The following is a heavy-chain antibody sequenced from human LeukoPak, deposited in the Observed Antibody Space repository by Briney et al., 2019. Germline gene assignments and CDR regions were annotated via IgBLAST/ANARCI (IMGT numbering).Heavy chain of an antibody. Sequence: AASVKVSCKASGYTFTSYAMHWVRQAPGQRLEWMGWINAGNGNTKYSQKFQGRVTITRDTSASTAYMELSSLRSEDTAVYYCARDLRGLEGLRRFDPWGQGTLVTVSS. CDR3: ARDLRGLEGLRRFDP. D-gene: IGHD3-3*01. J-gene: IGHJ5*02. V-gene: IGHV1-3*01. CDR1: GYTFTSYA. CDR2: INAGNGNT.